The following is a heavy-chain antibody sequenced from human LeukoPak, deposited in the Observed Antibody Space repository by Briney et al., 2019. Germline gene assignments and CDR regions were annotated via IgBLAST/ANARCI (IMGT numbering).Heavy chain of an antibody. CDR3: ARDKGGTTIFGVDPYGMDV. Sequence: SETLSLTCAVSGGSISSSNWWSWVRQPPGKGLEWIGEIYHSGSTNYNPSLKSRVTISVDKSKNQFSLKLSSVTAADTAVYYCARDKGGTTIFGVDPYGMDVWGQGTTVTVSS. CDR1: GGSISSSNW. J-gene: IGHJ6*02. V-gene: IGHV4-4*02. D-gene: IGHD3-3*01. CDR2: IYHSGST.